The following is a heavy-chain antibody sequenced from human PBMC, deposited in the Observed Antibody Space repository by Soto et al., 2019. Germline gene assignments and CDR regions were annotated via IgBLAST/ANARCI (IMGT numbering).Heavy chain of an antibody. J-gene: IGHJ1*01. CDR3: ARAPPRGAAAGTWHFQH. Sequence: QVQLVQSGAEVKKPGSSVKVSCKASGGTFSSYAISWVRQAPGQGLEWMGGIIPIFGTANYAQKFQGRVTITADESMSTAYMELSSLRSEDTAVYYCARAPPRGAAAGTWHFQHWGQGTLVTVSS. V-gene: IGHV1-69*01. CDR1: GGTFSSYA. CDR2: IIPIFGTA. D-gene: IGHD6-13*01.